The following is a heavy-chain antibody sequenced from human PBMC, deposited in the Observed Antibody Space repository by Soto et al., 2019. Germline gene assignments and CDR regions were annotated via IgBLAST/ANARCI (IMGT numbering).Heavy chain of an antibody. D-gene: IGHD6-13*01. CDR2: IKQDGSEK. V-gene: IGHV3-7*02. CDR3: ATRPYSSGWYF. CDR1: GFTFSSYW. J-gene: IGHJ4*02. Sequence: EVQLVESGGGLAQPGGSLRLSCAASGFTFSSYWMTWVRQAPGKGMVWVANIKQDGSEKSYVDSVKGRFTIPRDNAKNSLDLQMTSLRAEDTAVYYCATRPYSSGWYFWGQGTLVTLSA.